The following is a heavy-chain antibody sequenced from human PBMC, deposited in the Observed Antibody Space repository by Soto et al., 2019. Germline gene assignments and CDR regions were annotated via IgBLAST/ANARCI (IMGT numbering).Heavy chain of an antibody. D-gene: IGHD2-8*01. CDR3: ARERAGYCTNGVCYTGRGYYYYAMHV. Sequence: ASVKVSCKASGYTFTGYYMHWVRQAPGQGREWMGWINPNSGGTNYAQKFQGWVTMTRDTSISTAYMELSRLRSDDTAVYYCARERAGYCTNGVCYTGRGYYYYAMHVWGQGPTVTGSS. V-gene: IGHV1-2*04. CDR2: INPNSGGT. J-gene: IGHJ6*02. CDR1: GYTFTGYY.